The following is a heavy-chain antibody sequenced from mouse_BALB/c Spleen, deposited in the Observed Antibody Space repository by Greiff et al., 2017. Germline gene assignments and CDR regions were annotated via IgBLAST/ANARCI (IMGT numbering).Heavy chain of an antibody. CDR3: ARDERGLGRAY. J-gene: IGHJ3*01. V-gene: IGHV5-4*02. CDR1: GFTFSDYY. Sequence: EVKVVESGGGLVKPGGSLKLSCAASGFTFSDYYMYWVRQTPEKRLEWVATISDGGSYTYYPDSVKGRFTISRDNAKNNLYLQMSSLKSEDTAMYYCARDERGLGRAYWGQGTLVTVSA. CDR2: ISDGGSYT. D-gene: IGHD4-1*01.